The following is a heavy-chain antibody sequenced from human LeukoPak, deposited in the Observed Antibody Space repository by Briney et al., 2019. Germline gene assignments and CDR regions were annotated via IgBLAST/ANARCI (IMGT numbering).Heavy chain of an antibody. CDR1: GFTFSTYG. D-gene: IGHD5-12*01. Sequence: PGGSLRLSCAASGFTFSTYGMHWVRQAPGKGLEWVAVISNDGSNKLYADSVKGRFTISRDNFKSTLYLQMNSLRAEDTAMYYCARSDVDMAAWGQGTLVTVSS. V-gene: IGHV3-30*03. CDR2: ISNDGSNK. CDR3: ARSDVDMAA. J-gene: IGHJ5*02.